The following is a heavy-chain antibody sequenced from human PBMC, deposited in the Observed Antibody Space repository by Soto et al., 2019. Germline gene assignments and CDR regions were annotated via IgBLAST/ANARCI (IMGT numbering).Heavy chain of an antibody. Sequence: QVQLVESGGGVVQPGRSLRLSCAASGFTFSSYGMHWVRQAPGKGLEWVAVISYDGSNKYYADSVKGRFTISRDNSKNTLYLQMNSLRAEDTAVYYCAKVRRDGYNIGPIDYWGQGTLVTVSS. D-gene: IGHD5-12*01. CDR2: ISYDGSNK. J-gene: IGHJ4*02. CDR1: GFTFSSYG. CDR3: AKVRRDGYNIGPIDY. V-gene: IGHV3-30*18.